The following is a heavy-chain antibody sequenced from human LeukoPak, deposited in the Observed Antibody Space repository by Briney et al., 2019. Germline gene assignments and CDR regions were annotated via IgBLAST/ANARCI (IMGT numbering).Heavy chain of an antibody. CDR2: IIPIFGTA. D-gene: IGHD3-3*01. Sequence: ASVKVSCKASGGTFSSYAISWVRPAPGQGLEWMGGIIPIFGTANYAQKFQGRVTITADESTSTAYMELSSLRSEDTAVYYCARDCFESFWSDYVDCFDIWGQGTMVTVSS. CDR1: GGTFSSYA. CDR3: ARDCFESFWSDYVDCFDI. V-gene: IGHV1-69*13. J-gene: IGHJ3*02.